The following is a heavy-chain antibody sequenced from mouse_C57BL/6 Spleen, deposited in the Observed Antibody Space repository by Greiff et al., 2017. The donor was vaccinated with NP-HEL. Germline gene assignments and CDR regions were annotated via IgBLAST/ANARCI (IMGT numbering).Heavy chain of an antibody. CDR3: ARENWDRGYFDY. V-gene: IGHV3-6*01. J-gene: IGHJ2*01. CDR2: ISYDGSN. CDR1: GYSITSGYY. D-gene: IGHD4-1*01. Sequence: EVKVEESGPGLVKPSQSLSLTCSVTGYSITSGYYWNWIRQFPGNKLEWMGYISYDGSNNYNPSLKNRISITRDTSKNQFFLKLNSVTTEDTATYYCARENWDRGYFDYWGQGTTLTVSS.